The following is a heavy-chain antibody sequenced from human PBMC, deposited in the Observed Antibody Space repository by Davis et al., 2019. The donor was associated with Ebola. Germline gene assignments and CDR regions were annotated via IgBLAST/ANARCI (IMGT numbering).Heavy chain of an antibody. V-gene: IGHV3-23*01. Sequence: SCKASGGTFSSYAMSWVRQAPGKGLEWVSAISGSGGSTYYADSVKGRFTISRDNSKNTLYLQMNSLRAEDTAVYYCAKPSGRGGYWGQGTLVTVSS. CDR3: AKPSGRGGY. CDR2: ISGSGGST. J-gene: IGHJ4*02. CDR1: GGTFSSYA. D-gene: IGHD6-19*01.